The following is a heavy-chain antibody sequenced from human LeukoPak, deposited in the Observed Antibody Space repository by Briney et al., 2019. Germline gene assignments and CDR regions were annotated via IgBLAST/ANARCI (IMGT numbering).Heavy chain of an antibody. D-gene: IGHD4-17*01. J-gene: IGHJ4*02. Sequence: PGGSLRLSCAASGFTFSKAWMSWVRQAPGKGLEWVGQIKSKTDGGTTDYAAPVKGRFTISRDDSKNSLYLLMNSLKTEDPAVYYCTTEDYCDYVPDYWGQGTLVTVSS. CDR1: GFTFSKAW. V-gene: IGHV3-15*01. CDR2: IKSKTDGGTT. CDR3: TTEDYCDYVPDY.